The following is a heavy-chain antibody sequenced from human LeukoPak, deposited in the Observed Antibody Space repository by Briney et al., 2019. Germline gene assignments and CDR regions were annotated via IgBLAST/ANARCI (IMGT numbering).Heavy chain of an antibody. Sequence: ASVKVSCKASGYTLTGYYMHWVRQAPGQGLEWMGWINPNSGGTNYAQKLQGRVTMTRDTSISTAYMELSRLRSDDTAVYYCARTYCSGGSCYPNWFDPWGQGTLVTVSS. CDR3: ARTYCSGGSCYPNWFDP. CDR2: INPNSGGT. J-gene: IGHJ5*02. V-gene: IGHV1-2*02. D-gene: IGHD2-15*01. CDR1: GYTLTGYY.